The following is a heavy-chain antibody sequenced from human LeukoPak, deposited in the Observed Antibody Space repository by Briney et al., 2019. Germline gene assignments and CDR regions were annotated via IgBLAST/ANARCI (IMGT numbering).Heavy chain of an antibody. V-gene: IGHV3-48*01. Sequence: GGSLRLSCAASGFTFSSYSMNWVRQAPGKGLEWVSYIRSSTSTIYYADSVKGRFTISRDNAKNSLYLQMNSLRAEDTAVYYCAKGEGFFDIWGQGTMVTVSS. CDR3: AKGEGFFDI. J-gene: IGHJ3*02. CDR1: GFTFSSYS. CDR2: IRSSTSTI.